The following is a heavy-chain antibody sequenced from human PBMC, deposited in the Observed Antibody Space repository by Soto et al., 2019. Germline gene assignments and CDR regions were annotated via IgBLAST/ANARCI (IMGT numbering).Heavy chain of an antibody. J-gene: IGHJ5*02. CDR1: GFTFSSYS. D-gene: IGHD4-4*01. Sequence: PGGSMRLSCAASGFTFSSYSMNWVRQAPGKGLEWVSSISSSSSSYIYYADSVKGRFTISRDNAKNSLYLQMNSLRAEDTAVYYCARDHDYSNSPHSRFDPWGQGTLVTVSS. CDR3: ARDHDYSNSPHSRFDP. V-gene: IGHV3-21*01. CDR2: ISSSSSSYI.